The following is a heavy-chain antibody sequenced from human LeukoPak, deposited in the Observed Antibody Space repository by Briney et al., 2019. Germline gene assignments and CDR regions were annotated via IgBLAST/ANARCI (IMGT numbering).Heavy chain of an antibody. D-gene: IGHD3-3*01. CDR3: AKSDYDFWSGSLEYFQH. CDR2: ISGSGGST. Sequence: GGSLGLSCAASGFTFSSYAMSWVRQAPGKGLEWVSAISGSGGSTYYADSVKGRFTISRDNSKNTLYLQMNSLRAEDTAVYYCAKSDYDFWSGSLEYFQHWGQGTLVTVSS. CDR1: GFTFSSYA. V-gene: IGHV3-23*01. J-gene: IGHJ1*01.